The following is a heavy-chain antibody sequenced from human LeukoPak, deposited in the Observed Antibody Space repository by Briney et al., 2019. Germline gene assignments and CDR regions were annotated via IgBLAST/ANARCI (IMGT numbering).Heavy chain of an antibody. Sequence: SETLSLTCAVYGGSFSGYYWSWIRQPPGKGLEWIGEINHSGSTNYNPSLQSRVTISIDTSKSQFSLKLSSVTAADTAVYYCARDKVWGLNYYMDVWGKGTTVTISS. V-gene: IGHV4-34*01. CDR2: INHSGST. CDR1: GGSFSGYY. D-gene: IGHD3-16*01. CDR3: ARDKVWGLNYYMDV. J-gene: IGHJ6*03.